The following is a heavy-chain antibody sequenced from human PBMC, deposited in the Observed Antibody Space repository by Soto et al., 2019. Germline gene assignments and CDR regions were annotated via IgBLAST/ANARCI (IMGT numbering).Heavy chain of an antibody. V-gene: IGHV5-51*01. D-gene: IGHD6-6*01. Sequence: GESLKISCQGSGYSFASYWIGWVRQMPGKDLEWMGITYPGDSDTRYSPSFQGQVTISADKSLRTAYLQWTSLKASDTALCYCARTRSFTLGFYYDGMDVWGQGTTVTVSS. J-gene: IGHJ6*02. CDR2: TYPGDSDT. CDR3: ARTRSFTLGFYYDGMDV. CDR1: GYSFASYW.